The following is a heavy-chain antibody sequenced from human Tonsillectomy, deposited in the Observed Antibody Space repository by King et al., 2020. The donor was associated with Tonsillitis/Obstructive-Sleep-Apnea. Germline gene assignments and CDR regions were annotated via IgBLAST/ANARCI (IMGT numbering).Heavy chain of an antibody. CDR2: ISSNGGST. J-gene: IGHJ6*02. Sequence: VQLVETGGGLVQPGGSLRLSCSASGFTFSNYAMHWVRQAPGKGLEYVSAISSNGGSTYYADSVKGRFTISRDNSKNTLYLQMSSLRAEDTAVYYCVTPGMITAYYYGMDVWGQGTTVTVSS. V-gene: IGHV3-64D*06. CDR1: GFTFSNYA. CDR3: VTPGMITAYYYGMDV. D-gene: IGHD3-16*01.